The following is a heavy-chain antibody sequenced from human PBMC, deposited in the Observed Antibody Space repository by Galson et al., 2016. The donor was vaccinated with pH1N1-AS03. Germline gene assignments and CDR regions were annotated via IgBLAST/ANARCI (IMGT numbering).Heavy chain of an antibody. CDR2: IFHSGTT. V-gene: IGHV4-30-2*01. D-gene: IGHD4/OR15-4a*01. CDR1: GDSISNGGYS. CDR3: ARGPPGASVAYYSGMDG. J-gene: IGHJ6*02. Sequence: LSLTCAVSGDSISNGGYSWSWIRQPPGKGLEWIGYIFHSGTTFYTPSLKSRVTMSVDRPSNQFSLRLISVTAADTAVYYCARGPPGASVAYYSGMDGWGPGTIVIVSS.